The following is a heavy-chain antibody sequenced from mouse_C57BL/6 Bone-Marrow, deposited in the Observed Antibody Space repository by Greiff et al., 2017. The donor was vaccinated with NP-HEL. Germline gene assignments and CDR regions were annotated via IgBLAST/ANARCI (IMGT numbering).Heavy chain of an antibody. V-gene: IGHV1-69*01. CDR2: IDPSDSYT. J-gene: IGHJ4*01. CDR3: ARAPLSLYAMDY. Sequence: QVHVKQPGAELVMPGASVKLSCKASGYTFTSYWMHWVKQRPGQGLEWIGEIDPSDSYTNYNQKFKGKSTLTVDKSSSTAYMQLSSLTSEDSAVYYCARAPLSLYAMDYWGQGTSVTVSS. CDR1: GYTFTSYW. D-gene: IGHD6-1*01.